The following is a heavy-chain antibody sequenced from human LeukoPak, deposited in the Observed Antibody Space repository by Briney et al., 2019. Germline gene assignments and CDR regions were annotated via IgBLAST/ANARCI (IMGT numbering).Heavy chain of an antibody. D-gene: IGHD1-20*01. V-gene: IGHV1-18*01. CDR3: MRNFRGKNNWNDRLDH. CDR2: ISAYNGKT. CDR1: GYSFVSYG. J-gene: IGHJ4*02. Sequence: ASVKVSCKASGYSFVSYGINWVRQAPGQGLEWMGWISAYNGKTDVAQKLRGRVTMTTDTSTSTAYMELRGLRSDDTAVYYCMRNFRGKNNWNDRLDHWGQGTLLTVSS.